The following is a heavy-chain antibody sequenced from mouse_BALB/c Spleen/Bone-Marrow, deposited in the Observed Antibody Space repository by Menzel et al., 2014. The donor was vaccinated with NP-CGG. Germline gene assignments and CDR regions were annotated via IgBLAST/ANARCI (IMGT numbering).Heavy chain of an antibody. J-gene: IGHJ3*01. CDR3: ARAGGYGGFAC. D-gene: IGHD2-2*01. Sequence: QVQLKESGAELVKPGASVKLSCKASGYTFTSYWMHWVKQRPGQGLEWIGEINPSNGRADYNEKFRSKATLTVDRSSSTAYMQHSSLTSEDSAVYYGARAGGYGGFACWGQGRLVNVTA. CDR1: GYTFTSYW. V-gene: IGHV1S81*02. CDR2: INPSNGRA.